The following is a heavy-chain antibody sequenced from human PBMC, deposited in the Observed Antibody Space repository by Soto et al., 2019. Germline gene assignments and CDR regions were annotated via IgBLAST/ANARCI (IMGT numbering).Heavy chain of an antibody. J-gene: IGHJ6*03. D-gene: IGHD2-15*01. Sequence: SETLSLTCTVSGGSISSSSYYWGWIRQPPGKGLEWIGSIFYSGSTYYNPSLKSRVTMSVDTSKNHFSLKLSSVTAADTAVYYCAKHGSSAFYYYYYMDVWGKGTTVTVSS. CDR2: IFYSGST. CDR1: GGSISSSSYY. V-gene: IGHV4-39*01. CDR3: AKHGSSAFYYYYYMDV.